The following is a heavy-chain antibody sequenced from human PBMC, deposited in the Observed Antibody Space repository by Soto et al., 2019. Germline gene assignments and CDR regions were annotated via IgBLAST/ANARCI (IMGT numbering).Heavy chain of an antibody. D-gene: IGHD3-22*01. J-gene: IGHJ4*02. CDR2: IIPIFGTA. V-gene: IGHV1-69*13. Sequence: GAGVTVSFMACVGIFSSYAISGVRPATGKGLEWKGGIIPIFGTANYAQKYQGRVTITADESKSTAYMELSSLRSEDTAVYYCARDTRDYYDSSGPFDYWGQGTLVTVSS. CDR3: ARDTRDYYDSSGPFDY. CDR1: VGIFSSYA.